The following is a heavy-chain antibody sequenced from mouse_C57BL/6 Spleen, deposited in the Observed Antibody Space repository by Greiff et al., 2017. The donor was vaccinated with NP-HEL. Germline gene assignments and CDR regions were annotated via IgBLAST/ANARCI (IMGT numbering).Heavy chain of an antibody. D-gene: IGHD2-1*01. CDR2: IDPSDSYT. CDR3: ARKDYGNSDY. V-gene: IGHV1-50*01. CDR1: GYTFTSYW. Sequence: QVQLQQPGAELVKPGASVKLSCKASGYTFTSYWMQWVKQRPGQGLEWIGEIDPSDSYTNYNQKFKGKATLTVDTSSSTAYMQLSSLTSEDSAVYYCARKDYGNSDYWGQGTTLTVSS. J-gene: IGHJ2*01.